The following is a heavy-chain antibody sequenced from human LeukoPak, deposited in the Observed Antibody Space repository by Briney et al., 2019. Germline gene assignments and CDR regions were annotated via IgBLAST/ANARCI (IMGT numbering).Heavy chain of an antibody. Sequence: SQTLSLTCALSGDTVSSNSAGWNWIRQSPSRGLEWLGRTYYRSKWYNDYAVSVKSRITINPDTSKNQFSLQLNSVTPEDTAVDYCAREEYDMLTDYYVAFDVWGQGTMVTVSS. CDR2: TYYRSKWYN. V-gene: IGHV6-1*01. J-gene: IGHJ3*01. CDR3: AREEYDMLTDYYVAFDV. CDR1: GDTVSSNSAG. D-gene: IGHD3-9*01.